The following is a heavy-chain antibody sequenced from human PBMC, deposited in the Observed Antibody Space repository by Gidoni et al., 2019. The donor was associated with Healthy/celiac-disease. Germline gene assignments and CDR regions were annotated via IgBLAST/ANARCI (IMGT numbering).Heavy chain of an antibody. Sequence: QVQLGQSGAEVKRPGAAVQGSCRHVACTAPGYSLHWVRQAPAQGLEWMGGLNPTRWGTTYAQQVQVRGTMTRDTSISTAYMQLSRLRSDDTAAYYCARSLWPSSSYFDYWGQGTLVTVSS. V-gene: IGHV1-2*02. CDR2: LNPTRWGT. CDR3: ARSLWPSSSYFDY. J-gene: IGHJ4*02. CDR1: ACTAPGYS. D-gene: IGHD2-2*01.